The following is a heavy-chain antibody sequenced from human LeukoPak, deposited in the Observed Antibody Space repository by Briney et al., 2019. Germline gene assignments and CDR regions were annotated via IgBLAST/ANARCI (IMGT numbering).Heavy chain of an antibody. CDR1: GGSISSYY. CDR2: IYYSGST. J-gene: IGHJ1*01. CDR3: ARAATYYYDSSGYYGYFQH. Sequence: SETLSLTCTVSGGSISSYYWSWIRQPPGKGLEWIGYIYYSGSTNYNPSLKSRVTISVDTSKNQFSLKLSSVTAADTAVYYCARAATYYYDSSGYYGYFQHWGQGTLVTVSS. V-gene: IGHV4-59*01. D-gene: IGHD3-22*01.